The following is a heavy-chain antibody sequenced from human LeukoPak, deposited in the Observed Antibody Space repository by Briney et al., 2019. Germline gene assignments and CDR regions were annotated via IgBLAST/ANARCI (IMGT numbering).Heavy chain of an antibody. Sequence: PSETLSLTCTVSGGSISSGSYYWSWIRQHPGKGLEWIGYIYYSGSTYYNPSLKSRVTISVDTSKNQFSLKLSSVTAADTAVYYCARGRSTSCYPDYWGQGTLVTVSS. J-gene: IGHJ4*02. D-gene: IGHD2-2*01. CDR2: IYYSGST. CDR3: ARGRSTSCYPDY. CDR1: GGSISSGSYY. V-gene: IGHV4-31*03.